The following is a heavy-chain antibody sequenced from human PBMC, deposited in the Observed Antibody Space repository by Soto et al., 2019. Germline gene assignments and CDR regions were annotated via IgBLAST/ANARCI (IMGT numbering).Heavy chain of an antibody. J-gene: IGHJ4*02. V-gene: IGHV1-69*02. CDR3: ARGGGLSCYDCLTDNDY. Sequence: QVQLVQSGAEVKKPGSSVKVSCKASGGTFSSYTISWVRQAPGQGLEWMGRIIPILGIINYAQKFQGRVTFTADKATRTAYMALRGLRSEDTAVYYCARGGGLSCYDCLTDNDYWGQGTLITVSS. CDR2: IIPILGII. D-gene: IGHD2-2*01. CDR1: GGTFSSYT.